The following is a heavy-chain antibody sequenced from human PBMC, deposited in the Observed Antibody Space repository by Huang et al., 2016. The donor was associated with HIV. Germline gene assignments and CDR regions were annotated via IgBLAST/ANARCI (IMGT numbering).Heavy chain of an antibody. Sequence: QVQLEQSGPAVRKPGSSVKVSCQASGGSFSDQIISWVRQAPGQRFAWMVAIIPLFRAPAYAQEFKGRVTMTADESTATIYMELNSLTSEDTAVYYCAMSLRYQYDSRSYWGRYFDYWGQGTLVTVSS. J-gene: IGHJ4*02. CDR1: GGSFSDQI. CDR3: AMSLRYQYDSRSYWGRYFDY. D-gene: IGHD3-16*01. V-gene: IGHV1-69*01. CDR2: IIPLFRAP.